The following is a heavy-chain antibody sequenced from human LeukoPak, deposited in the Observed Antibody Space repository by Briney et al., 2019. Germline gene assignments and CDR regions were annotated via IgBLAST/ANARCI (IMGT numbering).Heavy chain of an antibody. CDR2: IYTSGST. CDR3: AREDYYGSGSYLRDAFDI. CDR1: GGSISSYY. Sequence: PSETLSLTCTVPGGSISSYYWSWIRRPAGKGLEWIGRIYTSGSTNYNPSLKSRVTMSVDTSKNQFSLKLSSVTAADTAVYYCAREDYYGSGSYLRDAFDIWGQGTMVTVSS. D-gene: IGHD3-10*01. J-gene: IGHJ3*02. V-gene: IGHV4-4*07.